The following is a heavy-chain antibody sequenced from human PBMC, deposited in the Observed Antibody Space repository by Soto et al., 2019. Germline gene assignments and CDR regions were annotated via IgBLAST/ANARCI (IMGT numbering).Heavy chain of an antibody. CDR1: GGSISSYY. V-gene: IGHV4-59*01. Sequence: LSLTCTVSGGSISSYYWSWIRQPLGKGLEWIGYIYYSGSTNYNPSLRSRVTISVDTSKNQFSLKLSSVTAADTAVYYCATFLVGAEGFYFDYWGQGTLVTVSS. D-gene: IGHD2-21*01. CDR3: ATFLVGAEGFYFDY. CDR2: IYYSGST. J-gene: IGHJ4*02.